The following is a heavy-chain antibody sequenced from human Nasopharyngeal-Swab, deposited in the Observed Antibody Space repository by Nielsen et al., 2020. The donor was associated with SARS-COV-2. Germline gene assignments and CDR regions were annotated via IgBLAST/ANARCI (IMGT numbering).Heavy chain of an antibody. V-gene: IGHV3-33*01. CDR3: ARCGPRYSSNFGGY. Sequence: GGSLRLYCAASGFTFSSYGMHWVRQAPGEGLEWVAVIWYDGSNKYYADSVKGRFTISRDNSKNSLYLQMNSLRAEDTAVYYCARCGPRYSSNFGGYWGQGTLVTVSS. CDR1: GFTFSSYG. CDR2: IWYDGSNK. J-gene: IGHJ4*02. D-gene: IGHD6-13*01.